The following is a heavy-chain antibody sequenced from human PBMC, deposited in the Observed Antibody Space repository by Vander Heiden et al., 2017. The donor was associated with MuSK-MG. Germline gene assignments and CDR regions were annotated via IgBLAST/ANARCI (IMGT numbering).Heavy chain of an antibody. CDR1: GGSFSGYY. V-gene: IGHV4-34*01. CDR3: ARVFSYYYDSSGYYYVEYFDY. D-gene: IGHD3-22*01. J-gene: IGHJ4*02. Sequence: QVPLQQWGAGLLKPSETLSLTCAVYGGSFSGYYWSWIRQPPGKGLEWIGEINHSGSTNYNPSLKSRVTISVDTSKNQFSLKLSSVTAADTAVYYCARVFSYYYDSSGYYYVEYFDYWGQGTLVTVSS. CDR2: INHSGST.